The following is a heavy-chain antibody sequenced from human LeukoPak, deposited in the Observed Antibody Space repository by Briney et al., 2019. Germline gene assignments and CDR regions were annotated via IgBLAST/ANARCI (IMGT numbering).Heavy chain of an antibody. J-gene: IGHJ1*01. CDR3: ARLKYYYDSSGHAFQH. D-gene: IGHD3-22*01. CDR1: GFTFSSYE. CDR2: IGSSGSTI. V-gene: IGHV3-48*03. Sequence: GGSLRLSCAASGFTFSSYEMNWVRQAPGKGLEWVSYIGSSGSTIYYADSVKGRFTISRDNAKNSLYLQMNSLRAEDTAVYYCARLKYYYDSSGHAFQHWGQGTLVTVSS.